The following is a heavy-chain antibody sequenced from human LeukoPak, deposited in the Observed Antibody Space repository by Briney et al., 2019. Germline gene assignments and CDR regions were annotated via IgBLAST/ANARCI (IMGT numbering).Heavy chain of an antibody. J-gene: IGHJ4*02. V-gene: IGHV4-39*01. CDR2: IYYSGST. CDR3: ARLPYVTGRFGYKILPGYYSYFDS. CDR1: GASISSNSYY. D-gene: IGHD3-9*01. Sequence: SETLSLTCTVSGASISSNSYYWGWIRQPPGKGLEWIGNIYYSGSTYYNPSLKSRVTISVDTSQNQFSLKLTSVTAADTAMYYCARLPYVTGRFGYKILPGYYSYFDSWGQGTLVTVSS.